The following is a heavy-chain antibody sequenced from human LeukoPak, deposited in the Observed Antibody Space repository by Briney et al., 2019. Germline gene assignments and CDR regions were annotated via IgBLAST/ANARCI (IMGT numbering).Heavy chain of an antibody. CDR1: DGSISSSTYY. CDR3: ARCNSIPTGYYSDYYYYMDV. CDR2: IYYSGNN. J-gene: IGHJ6*03. V-gene: IGHV4-39*01. D-gene: IGHD3-9*01. Sequence: SETLSLTXTVSDGSISSSTYYWGWVRQPPGKGLEWIGFIYYSGNNYYNPSLKSRVTISVDTSKNQFSLKLSSVTAADTGVYYCARCNSIPTGYYSDYYYYMDVWGKGTTVTVSS.